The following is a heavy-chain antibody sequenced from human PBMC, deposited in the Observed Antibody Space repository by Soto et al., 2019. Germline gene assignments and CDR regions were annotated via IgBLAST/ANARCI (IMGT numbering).Heavy chain of an antibody. J-gene: IGHJ4*02. Sequence: SLRLSCAASGFTFSSYGMHWVRQAPGKGLEWVAVISYDGSNKYYADSVQGRFTISRDNSKNTLYLQMNSLRAEDTAVYYCAKLSPPRSYSSGPTGDYWGQGTLVTVSS. CDR1: GFTFSSYG. CDR3: AKLSPPRSYSSGPTGDY. V-gene: IGHV3-30*18. CDR2: ISYDGSNK. D-gene: IGHD6-19*01.